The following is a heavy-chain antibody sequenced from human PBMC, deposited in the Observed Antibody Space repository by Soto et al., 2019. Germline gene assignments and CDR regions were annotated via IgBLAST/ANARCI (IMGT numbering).Heavy chain of an antibody. CDR2: IKQDGSEK. CDR3: ARGPRDFWSGYYTFDY. Sequence: VGSLRLSCAASGFTFSSYWMSWVRQAPGKGLEWVANIKQDGSEKYYVDSVKGRFTISRDNAKNSLYLQMNSLRAEDTAVYYCARGPRDFWSGYYTFDYWGQGTLVTVSS. J-gene: IGHJ4*02. CDR1: GFTFSSYW. V-gene: IGHV3-7*01. D-gene: IGHD3-3*01.